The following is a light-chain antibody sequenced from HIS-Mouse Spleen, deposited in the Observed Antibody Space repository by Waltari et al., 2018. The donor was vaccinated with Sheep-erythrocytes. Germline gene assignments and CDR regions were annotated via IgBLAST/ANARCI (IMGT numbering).Light chain of an antibody. Sequence: QSALTQPASVSGSPGQSLTISCTGTSSDAGGYNYVPWYHQHPVKAPKRMIYEVSNRPSGVSNRFSGSKSGNTASLTISGLQAEDEADYYCSSYTSSSTWVFGGGTKLTVL. CDR2: EVS. V-gene: IGLV2-14*01. CDR3: SSYTSSSTWV. CDR1: SSDAGGYNY. J-gene: IGLJ3*02.